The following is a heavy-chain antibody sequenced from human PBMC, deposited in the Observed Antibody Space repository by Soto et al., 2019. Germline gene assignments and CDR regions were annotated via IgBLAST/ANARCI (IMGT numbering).Heavy chain of an antibody. D-gene: IGHD3-10*01. V-gene: IGHV4-4*02. CDR1: GGSISSSNW. Sequence: PSETLSLTCAVSGGSISSSNWWSWVRQPPGKGLEWIGYIYYSGSTNYNPSLKSRVTISVDTSKNQFSLKLSSVTAADTAVYYCARDRFGLWFGESYGMDVWGQGTTVTVSS. J-gene: IGHJ6*02. CDR2: IYYSGST. CDR3: ARDRFGLWFGESYGMDV.